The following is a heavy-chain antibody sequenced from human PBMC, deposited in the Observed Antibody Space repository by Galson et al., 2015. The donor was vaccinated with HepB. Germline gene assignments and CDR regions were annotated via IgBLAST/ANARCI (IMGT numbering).Heavy chain of an antibody. CDR1: GYSFTSYW. J-gene: IGHJ5*02. D-gene: IGHD3-10*01. CDR2: IYPGDPDT. CDR3: ARRYYGSGSLNTWFDP. Sequence: QSGAEVTKPGESLKIPCKGSGYSFTSYWIGWVRQMPGKGLEWMGIIYPGDPDTRYSPSFQGQVTISADKSISTAYLQWSSLKASDTAMYYCARRYYGSGSLNTWFDPWGQGALVTVSS. V-gene: IGHV5-51*01.